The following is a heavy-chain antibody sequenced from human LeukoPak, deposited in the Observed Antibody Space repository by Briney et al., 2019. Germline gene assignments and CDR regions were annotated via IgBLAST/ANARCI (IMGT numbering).Heavy chain of an antibody. CDR2: IYPDDSDT. CDR3: ARRALDGYIDT. Sequence: GESLKISCKGSGYTFTSHWIVWVRQMPGKGLEWMGIIYPDDSDTRYRPSFQGQVTISADKSISTAYLQWSSLKASDTAMYYCARRALDGYIDTWGLGTLVTVSS. D-gene: IGHD5-24*01. CDR1: GYTFTSHW. V-gene: IGHV5-51*01. J-gene: IGHJ5*02.